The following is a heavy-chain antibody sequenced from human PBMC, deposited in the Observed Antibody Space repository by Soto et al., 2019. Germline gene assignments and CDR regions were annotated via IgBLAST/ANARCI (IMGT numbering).Heavy chain of an antibody. D-gene: IGHD1-7*01. CDR3: ARVLLELWPVDY. CDR2: ISYDGNKK. Sequence: GGSLRLSCAASGFAFSTYGMHWVRQAPGKGLEWVALISYDGNKKYYADSVKGRLTISRDNSKNTLSLQINSLRTEDTAVYYCARVLLELWPVDYWGQGTLVTVSS. J-gene: IGHJ4*02. CDR1: GFAFSTYG. V-gene: IGHV3-30*03.